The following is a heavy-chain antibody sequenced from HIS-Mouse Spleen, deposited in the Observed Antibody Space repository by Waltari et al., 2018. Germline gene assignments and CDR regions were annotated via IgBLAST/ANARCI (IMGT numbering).Heavy chain of an antibody. CDR2: IYYSGGT. J-gene: IGHJ2*01. Sequence: QLQLQESGPGLVKPSETLSLTCTVSGGSISSSSYYWGWIRQPPGKGLEWIGSIYYSGGTYYNPSRKLRVTIAVDTFKNQFSLKLGSVTAAETAVYYCAREIPYSSSWYDWYFDLWGRGTLVTVSS. CDR1: GGSISSSSYY. D-gene: IGHD6-13*01. V-gene: IGHV4-39*07. CDR3: AREIPYSSSWYDWYFDL.